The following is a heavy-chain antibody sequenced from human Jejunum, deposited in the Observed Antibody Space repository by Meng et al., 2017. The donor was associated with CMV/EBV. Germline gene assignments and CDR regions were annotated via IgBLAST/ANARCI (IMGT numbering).Heavy chain of an antibody. D-gene: IGHD5-12*01. V-gene: IGHV3-48*03. CDR2: IATSDRFGRRTT. CDR3: AAKPYSGYDIPGERNYYYGMDV. Sequence: RQAQGKGLEWVSHIATSDRFGRRTTKYADSVKGRFTISRDNAENSVYLQMNSLRAEDTAVYYCAAKPYSGYDIPGERNYYYGMDVWGQGTTVTVSS. J-gene: IGHJ6*02.